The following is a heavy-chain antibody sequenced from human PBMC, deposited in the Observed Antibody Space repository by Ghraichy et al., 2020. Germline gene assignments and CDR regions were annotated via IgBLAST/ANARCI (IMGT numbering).Heavy chain of an antibody. J-gene: IGHJ6*02. CDR3: ARGGLSVASGLDV. Sequence: ASVKVSCKASGYTFTNYGFSWVRRAPGHGLEWMSWISAYNGNTNYVPNFQGRLTMTTDTSTSTLYMELRSLTSDDTAVYYCARGGLSVASGLDVWGQGTTSTVSS. D-gene: IGHD3-10*01. CDR1: GYTFTNYG. CDR2: ISAYNGNT. V-gene: IGHV1-18*01.